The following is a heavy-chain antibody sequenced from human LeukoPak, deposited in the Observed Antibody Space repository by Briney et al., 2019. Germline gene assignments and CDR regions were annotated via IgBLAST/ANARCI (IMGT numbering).Heavy chain of an antibody. V-gene: IGHV4-31*03. CDR1: GASISGGGYY. D-gene: IGHD3-22*01. Sequence: SQALSLTCTVSGASISGGGYYWTWIRQHPGKGLEWIGYIYYSGSTYYNPSLKGRVTISVDTSKNQFSQKLSSVTAADTAVYYCARNSRLVYYDSSGPFDYWGQGTLVTVSS. CDR2: IYYSGST. CDR3: ARNSRLVYYDSSGPFDY. J-gene: IGHJ4*02.